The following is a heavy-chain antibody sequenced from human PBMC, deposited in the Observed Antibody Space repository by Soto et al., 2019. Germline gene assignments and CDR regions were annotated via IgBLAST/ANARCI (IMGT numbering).Heavy chain of an antibody. CDR2: IAGGGGAT. CDR3: ATVAHHNSGYYQYYCGS. Sequence: GGSLRLSCAASGFTFNTYAMNWVRQAPGKGLEWVSTIAGGGGATYYADSVKGRFTISRDNSKNTLYLQMDNLRAEDTALYHCATVAHHNSGYYQYYCGSWGQGALVTVSS. CDR1: GFTFNTYA. V-gene: IGHV3-23*01. J-gene: IGHJ4*02. D-gene: IGHD3-22*01.